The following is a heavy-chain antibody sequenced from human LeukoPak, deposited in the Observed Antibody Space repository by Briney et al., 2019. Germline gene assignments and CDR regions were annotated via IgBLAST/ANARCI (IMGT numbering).Heavy chain of an antibody. V-gene: IGHV4-30-2*01. CDR3: ARGSSSWHLDY. CDR2: IYHSGST. J-gene: IGHJ4*02. Sequence: SQTLSLTCTVSGGSISSGGYYWSWIRQPPGKGLVWIGYIYHSGSTYYNPSLKSRVTISVDRSKNQFSLKLSSVTAADTAVYYCARGSSSWHLDYWGQGTLVTVSS. CDR1: GGSISSGGYY. D-gene: IGHD6-13*01.